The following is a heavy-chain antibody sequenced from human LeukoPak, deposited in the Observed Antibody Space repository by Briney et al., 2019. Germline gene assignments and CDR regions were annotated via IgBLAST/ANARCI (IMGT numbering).Heavy chain of an antibody. Sequence: SETLSLTCTVSGGSISSYYLNWIRRPPGKGLEWIGYIYYSGSTNYNPSLKSRVTISLDTSKNQFSLKLSSVTAADTAVYYCARHYYDSSGYLRAFDYWGQGTLVTVSS. D-gene: IGHD3-22*01. CDR1: GGSISSYY. CDR3: ARHYYDSSGYLRAFDY. V-gene: IGHV4-59*08. CDR2: IYYSGST. J-gene: IGHJ4*02.